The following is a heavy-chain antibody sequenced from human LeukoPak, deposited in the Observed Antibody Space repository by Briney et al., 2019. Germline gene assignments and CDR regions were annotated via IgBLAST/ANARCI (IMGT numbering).Heavy chain of an antibody. D-gene: IGHD3-16*02. CDR3: ASYVWGSYHFDY. CDR2: IYHSGST. CDR1: GGSISSGGYS. J-gene: IGHJ4*02. Sequence: PSQTLSPTCAVSGGSISSGGYSWSWIRQPPGKGLEWIGYIYHSGSTYYNPSLKSRVTISVDRSKNQFSLKLSSVTAADTAVYYCASYVWGSYHFDYWGQGTLVTVSS. V-gene: IGHV4-30-2*01.